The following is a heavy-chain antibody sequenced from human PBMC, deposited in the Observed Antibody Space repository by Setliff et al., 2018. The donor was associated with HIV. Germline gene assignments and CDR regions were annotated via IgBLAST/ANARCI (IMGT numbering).Heavy chain of an antibody. CDR1: GFTFSNYW. V-gene: IGHV3-7*03. CDR2: INQDGSEK. Sequence: PGGSLRLSCAASGFTFSNYWMSWVRQAPGKGLEWVAHINQDGSEKNHVDSAKGRFTISRDNARNLVYLQMNSLKIEDTALYFCSINSPLSSWGQGTLVTVSS. D-gene: IGHD6-6*01. CDR3: SINSPLSS. J-gene: IGHJ4*02.